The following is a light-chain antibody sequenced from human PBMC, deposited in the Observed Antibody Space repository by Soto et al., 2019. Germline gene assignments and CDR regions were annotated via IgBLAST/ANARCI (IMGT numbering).Light chain of an antibody. V-gene: IGLV2-14*03. J-gene: IGLJ3*02. Sequence: QSALTQPASVSGSPGQSITFSCTGTSSDIGAYNNVSWYQHHPGKAPKLLIYDVTDRPSGVSDRFSGSKSGTTASLTISGLQAEDEADYFCSSYTTINSVVVFGGGTKLTVL. CDR3: SSYTTINSVVV. CDR2: DVT. CDR1: SSDIGAYNN.